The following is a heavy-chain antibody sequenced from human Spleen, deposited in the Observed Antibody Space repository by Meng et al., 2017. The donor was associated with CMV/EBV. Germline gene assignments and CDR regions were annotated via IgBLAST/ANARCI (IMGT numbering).Heavy chain of an antibody. D-gene: IGHD1-1*01. V-gene: IGHV3-21*01. Sequence: GGSLRLSCAASGFTLNTYVMHWVRQAPGKGLEWVSSISSASSHIYYADSVKGRFTISRHNAENSLFLQMNSLRVEDTAVYYCARLDEPFYNYGLDVWGQGATVSVSS. CDR1: GFTLNTYV. CDR3: ARLDEPFYNYGLDV. J-gene: IGHJ6*02. CDR2: ISSASSHI.